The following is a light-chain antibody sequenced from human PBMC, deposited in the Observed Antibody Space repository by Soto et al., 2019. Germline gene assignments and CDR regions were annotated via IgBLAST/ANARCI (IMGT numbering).Light chain of an antibody. CDR2: KTS. CDR1: QSINSW. CDR3: KQYHSYAIFT. J-gene: IGKJ3*01. Sequence: DIQMTQSPSTLSASVGDRVTITCRASQSINSWLAWYQQKPGKAPNLLIYKTSNLESGVPSRFSGSGSGTEFTLTINSLQPDDFATSYCKQYHSYAIFTFGPGTKVDMK. V-gene: IGKV1-5*03.